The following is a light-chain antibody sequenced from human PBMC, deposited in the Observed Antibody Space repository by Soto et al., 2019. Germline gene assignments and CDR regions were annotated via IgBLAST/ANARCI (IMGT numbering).Light chain of an antibody. CDR3: QADDSSLSGSV. CDR1: SSNIGPGYD. CDR2: SNT. J-gene: IGLJ1*01. V-gene: IGLV1-40*01. Sequence: QSVLTQPPSVSGAPGQRVTISCTGSSSNIGPGYDVHWYQHLPGTAPKLLIYSNTNRPSGVPDRFSGSRSGTSASLAITGFVGEDEADYYCQADDSSLSGSVFGTGTKVTVL.